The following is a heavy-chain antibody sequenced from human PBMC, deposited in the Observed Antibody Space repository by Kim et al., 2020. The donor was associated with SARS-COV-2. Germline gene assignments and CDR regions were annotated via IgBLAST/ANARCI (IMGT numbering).Heavy chain of an antibody. CDR1: GFTFSSYA. CDR2: ISGSYGGGT. CDR3: AKVHQFTIFGVLNH. V-gene: IGHV3-23*01. J-gene: IGHJ4*02. D-gene: IGHD3-3*01. Sequence: GGSLRLSCAASGFTFSSYAMSWVRQAPGKGLEWVSAISGSYGGGTYYADSVKGRFTISRDDSKNTLLLQMNSLRADDTAVYYCAKVHQFTIFGVLNHWGQGALVTVSS.